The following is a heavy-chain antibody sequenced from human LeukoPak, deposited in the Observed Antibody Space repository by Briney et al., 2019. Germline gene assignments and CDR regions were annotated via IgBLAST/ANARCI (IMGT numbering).Heavy chain of an antibody. J-gene: IGHJ3*02. CDR3: AREGGIVVVPAAPNAFDI. D-gene: IGHD2-2*01. V-gene: IGHV4-34*01. CDR1: GGSFSGHY. Sequence: SETLSLTCAVYGGSFSGHYWSWIRQPPGKGLEWIGEINHSGSTNYNPSLKSRVTISVDTSKNQFSLKLSSVTAADTAVYYCAREGGIVVVPAAPNAFDIWGQGTMVTVSS. CDR2: INHSGST.